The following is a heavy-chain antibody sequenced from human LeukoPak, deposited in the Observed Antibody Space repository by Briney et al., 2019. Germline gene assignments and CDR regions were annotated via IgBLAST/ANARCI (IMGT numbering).Heavy chain of an antibody. J-gene: IGHJ4*02. Sequence: GGSLRLSCVASGFTVSSNYMSWVRQAPGKGLEWVANIKPDGTTKFYVDSVKGRFTISRDNALNSLYLQMNSLRAEDTAIYYCAKSIPYGTTWYGRSDYWGQGTLVTVSS. V-gene: IGHV3-7*03. CDR3: AKSIPYGTTWYGRSDY. CDR2: IKPDGTTK. D-gene: IGHD6-13*01. CDR1: GFTVSSNY.